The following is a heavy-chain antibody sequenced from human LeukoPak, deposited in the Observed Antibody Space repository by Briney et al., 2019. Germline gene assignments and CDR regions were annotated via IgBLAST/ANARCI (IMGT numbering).Heavy chain of an antibody. J-gene: IGHJ2*01. D-gene: IGHD2-2*01. CDR1: GFTFSSYE. V-gene: IGHV3-48*03. CDR2: ISSSGSTI. CDR3: ARIQIPGWYFDL. Sequence: GGSLRLSCAASGFTFSSYEMNWVRQAPGKGLEWVSYISSSGSTIYYADSVKGRFTISRDNAKNSLYLQMNSLRAEDTAVYYCARIQIPGWYFDLWGRGALVTVSS.